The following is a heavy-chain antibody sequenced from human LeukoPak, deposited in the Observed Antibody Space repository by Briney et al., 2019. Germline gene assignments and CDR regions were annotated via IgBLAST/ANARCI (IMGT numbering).Heavy chain of an antibody. CDR1: GFPFSNAW. CDR3: TTQRGYSSGWDEGSFDY. D-gene: IGHD6-19*01. CDR2: IKSKTDDGTT. Sequence: GGSLRLSCVVSGFPFSNAWMNWVRQAPGKGLEWVGRIKSKTDDGTTDYAAPVKGRFTISRDDSKNTLYLQMNSLKTEDTAVYYCTTQRGYSSGWDEGSFDYWGREPWSPSPQ. J-gene: IGHJ4*02. V-gene: IGHV3-15*01.